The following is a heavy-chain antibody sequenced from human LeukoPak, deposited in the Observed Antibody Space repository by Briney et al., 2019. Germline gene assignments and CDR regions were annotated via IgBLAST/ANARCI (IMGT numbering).Heavy chain of an antibody. CDR1: GFTFSSYS. CDR2: ISSSSSTI. V-gene: IGHV3-48*01. Sequence: GGSLRLXCAASGFTFSSYSMNWVRQAPGKGLEWVSYISSSSSTIYYADSVKGQFTISRDNAKNSLYLQMNNLRAEDTAVYYCARGFDYWGQGTLVTVSS. J-gene: IGHJ4*02. CDR3: ARGFDY.